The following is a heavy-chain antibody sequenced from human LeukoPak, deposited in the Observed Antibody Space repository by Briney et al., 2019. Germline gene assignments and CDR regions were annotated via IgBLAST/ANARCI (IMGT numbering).Heavy chain of an antibody. CDR3: ASRKLGNDY. Sequence: KPSETLSLTRTISGGSVSDYYWSWIRQPPGKGLEWIGYICYTGSTTYNPSLKSRVTISADTSKNQFSLKLSSVTAADTAVYYCASRKLGNDYWGQGTLVTVSS. CDR1: GGSVSDYY. CDR2: ICYTGST. J-gene: IGHJ4*02. D-gene: IGHD7-27*01. V-gene: IGHV4-59*02.